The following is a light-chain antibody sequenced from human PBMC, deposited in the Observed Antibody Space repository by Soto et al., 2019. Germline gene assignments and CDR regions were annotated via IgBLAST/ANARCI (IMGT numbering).Light chain of an antibody. CDR3: QQYGSSGT. V-gene: IGKV3-20*01. Sequence: EIVLTQSPATLSVSPGERAALACRASQSLRSFSDWYQQPPGRPPRLLISDASNRATGVPPRSSGSGSGTDFPLNISRMEPEDYAVYYCQQYGSSGTFGQGTKVDI. CDR2: DAS. CDR1: QSLRSFS. J-gene: IGKJ1*01.